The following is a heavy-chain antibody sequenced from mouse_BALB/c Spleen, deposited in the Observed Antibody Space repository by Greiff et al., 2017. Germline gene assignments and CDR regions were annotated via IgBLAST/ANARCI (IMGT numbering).Heavy chain of an antibody. CDR3: ARPFITTAHFDY. V-gene: IGHV5-6*02. CDR1: GFTFSSYG. Sequence: DVMLVESGGDLVKPGGSLKLSCAASGFTFSSYGMSWVRQTPDKRLEWVATISSGGSYTYYPDSVKGRFTISRDNAKNTLYLQMSSLKSEDTAMYYCARPFITTAHFDYWGQGTTLTVSS. J-gene: IGHJ2*01. CDR2: ISSGGSYT. D-gene: IGHD1-2*01.